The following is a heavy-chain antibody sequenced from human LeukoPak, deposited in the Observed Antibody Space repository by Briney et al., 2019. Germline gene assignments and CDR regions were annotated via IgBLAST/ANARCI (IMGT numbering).Heavy chain of an antibody. D-gene: IGHD6-13*01. CDR2: INWNSGDT. V-gene: IGHV1-2*06. J-gene: IGHJ4*02. Sequence: ASVKVSCKASGYTFTGYYIHWVRQAPGQGLEWMGHINWNSGDTSYAQKFQGSVTLTRDTSINTAYMELSSLRSDDTAVYYCARDHLAAAGSGGWGQGTLVTVSS. CDR1: GYTFTGYY. CDR3: ARDHLAAAGSGG.